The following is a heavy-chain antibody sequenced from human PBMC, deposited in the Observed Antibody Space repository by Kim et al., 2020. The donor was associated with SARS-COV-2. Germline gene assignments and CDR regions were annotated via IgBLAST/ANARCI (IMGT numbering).Heavy chain of an antibody. D-gene: IGHD6-13*01. J-gene: IGHJ4*02. CDR2: IKSKTDGGTT. CDR3: TTCFSSSWYPGLGIYFDY. Sequence: GGSLRLSCAASGFTFSNAWMSWVRQAPGKGLEWVGRIKSKTDGGTTDYAAPVKGRFTISRDDSKNTLYLQMNSLKTEDTAVYYCTTCFSSSWYPGLGIYFDYWGQGTLVTVSS. CDR1: GFTFSNAW. V-gene: IGHV3-15*01.